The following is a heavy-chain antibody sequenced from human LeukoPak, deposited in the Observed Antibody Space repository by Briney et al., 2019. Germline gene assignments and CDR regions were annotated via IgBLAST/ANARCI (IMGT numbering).Heavy chain of an antibody. Sequence: GGSLRLSCAASGFTFSSYEMNWVRQAPGKGLEWVSYISSSGSTIYYADSVKGRFTISRDNAKNSLYLQMNSLRAEDTAVYYCARAKHNGFDIWGQGTMVTVSS. CDR1: GFTFSSYE. J-gene: IGHJ3*02. V-gene: IGHV3-48*03. CDR2: ISSSGSTI. CDR3: ARAKHNGFDI.